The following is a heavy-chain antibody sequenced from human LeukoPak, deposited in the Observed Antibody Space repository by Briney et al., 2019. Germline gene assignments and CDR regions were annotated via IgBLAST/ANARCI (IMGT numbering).Heavy chain of an antibody. V-gene: IGHV3-7*01. CDR3: IATDYYDSSGYSSLDY. D-gene: IGHD3-22*01. Sequence: GGSLRLSCAASGFTFSTSWMSWVRQVPGKGLEWVANIKKDGSETYYVDSVKGRFTISRDNSKNTLYLQMNSLRAEDTAVYYCIATDYYDSSGYSSLDYWGQGTLVTVSS. CDR1: GFTFSTSW. CDR2: IKKDGSET. J-gene: IGHJ4*02.